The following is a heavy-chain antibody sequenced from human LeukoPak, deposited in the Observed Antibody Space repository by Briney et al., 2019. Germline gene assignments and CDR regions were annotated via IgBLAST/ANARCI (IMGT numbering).Heavy chain of an antibody. CDR1: GGSFSGYY. J-gene: IGHJ3*02. V-gene: IGHV4-34*01. Sequence: SETLSLTCAVYGGSFSGYYWSWIRQPPGKGLEWIGEINRSGSTNYNPSLKSRVTISVDTSKNQFSLKLSSMTAADTVVYYCARVDCSGGSCYSNRGAFDIWGQGTMVTVSS. D-gene: IGHD2-15*01. CDR2: INRSGST. CDR3: ARVDCSGGSCYSNRGAFDI.